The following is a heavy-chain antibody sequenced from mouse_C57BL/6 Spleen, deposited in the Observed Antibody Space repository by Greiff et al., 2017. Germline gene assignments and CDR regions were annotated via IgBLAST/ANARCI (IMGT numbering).Heavy chain of an antibody. CDR3: ASGGSYADY. Sequence: QVQLQQSGAELARPGASVKMSCKASGYTFTSYTMHWVKQRPGQGLEWIGYINPSSGYTKYNQKFKDKATLTADKSSSTAYMQLSSLTSEDSAVYNCASGGSYADYWGQGTTLTVSS. J-gene: IGHJ2*01. V-gene: IGHV1-4*01. D-gene: IGHD1-1*02. CDR2: INPSSGYT. CDR1: GYTFTSYT.